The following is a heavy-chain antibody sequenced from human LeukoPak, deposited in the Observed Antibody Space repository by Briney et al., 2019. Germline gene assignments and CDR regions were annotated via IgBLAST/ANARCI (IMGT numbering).Heavy chain of an antibody. CDR1: GYTFTSYY. V-gene: IGHV1-46*01. D-gene: IGHD6-19*01. Sequence: ASVKVSCKASGYTFTSYYMHWVRQAPAQGLEWMGIINPSGGSTSYAQKFQGRVTMTRDMSTSTVYMELSSLRSEDTAVYYCARGLSIRDSSGWSPEYYFDYWGQGTLVTVSS. CDR2: INPSGGST. J-gene: IGHJ4*02. CDR3: ARGLSIRDSSGWSPEYYFDY.